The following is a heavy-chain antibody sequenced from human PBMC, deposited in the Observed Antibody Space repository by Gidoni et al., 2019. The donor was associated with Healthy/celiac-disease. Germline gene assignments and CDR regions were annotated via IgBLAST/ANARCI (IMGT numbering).Heavy chain of an antibody. Sequence: QLPLQASGPGLVQPSETLSLTCTVSGGSISSSSYYWGWIRQPPGKGLEWIGSIYYSGSTYYNPSLKSRVTISVDTSKNQFSLKLSSVTAADTAVYYCARRVLAVAGHGGYFQHWGQGTLVTVSS. V-gene: IGHV4-39*01. CDR3: ARRVLAVAGHGGYFQH. J-gene: IGHJ1*01. CDR1: GGSISSSSYY. CDR2: IYYSGST. D-gene: IGHD6-19*01.